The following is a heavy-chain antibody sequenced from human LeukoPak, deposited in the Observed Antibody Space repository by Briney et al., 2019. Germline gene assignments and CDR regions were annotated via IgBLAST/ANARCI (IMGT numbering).Heavy chain of an antibody. D-gene: IGHD3-22*01. CDR2: IYSGGSR. J-gene: IGHJ4*02. V-gene: IGHV3-53*01. CDR3: ARGVHFYDSSGYYFDY. Sequence: GGSLRLSCAASGFIVSSTYMSWVRQAPGKGLERVSAIYSGGSRYYADSVKGRFTISRDDSKNTLYLQMNSLRAEDTAVYYCARGVHFYDSSGYYFDYWGQGTLVTVSS. CDR1: GFIVSSTY.